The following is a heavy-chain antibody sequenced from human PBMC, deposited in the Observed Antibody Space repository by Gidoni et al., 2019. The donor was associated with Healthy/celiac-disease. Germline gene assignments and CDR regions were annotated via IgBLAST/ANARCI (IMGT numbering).Heavy chain of an antibody. CDR2: FVPEDVET. J-gene: IGHJ4*02. D-gene: IGHD1-26*01. V-gene: IGHV1-24*01. Sequence: QVQLVTSGAEVKKPGASVEVACKVSGYPLTELSIHRVRQAPGKGLEWMGGFVPEDVETIYAQKFQGRVTMTEDTSTDTAYMELSSLRSEDTAVYYCATGEGWEPFFDYWGQGTLVTVSS. CDR3: ATGEGWEPFFDY. CDR1: GYPLTELS.